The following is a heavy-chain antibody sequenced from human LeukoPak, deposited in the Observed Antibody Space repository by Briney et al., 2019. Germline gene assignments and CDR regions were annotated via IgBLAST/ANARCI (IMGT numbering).Heavy chain of an antibody. J-gene: IGHJ4*02. D-gene: IGHD4-23*01. CDR2: IWNGGSHQ. Sequence: GRSLRLSCATSGFTFSDYGMHWVRQAPGKGLEWVAVIWNGGSHQYYADSVKGRFTISRDNAKNSLFLQMNSLRAEDTAVYYCARDRGGRGLDYWGQGTLVTVSS. CDR3: ARDRGGRGLDY. CDR1: GFTFSDYG. V-gene: IGHV3-33*08.